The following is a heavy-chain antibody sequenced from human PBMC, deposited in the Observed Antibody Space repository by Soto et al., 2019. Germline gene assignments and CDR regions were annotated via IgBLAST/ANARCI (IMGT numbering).Heavy chain of an antibody. CDR3: ARGVGQYYDFRSGKNWFDP. J-gene: IGHJ5*02. CDR2: IWYDGSNK. Sequence: QVQLVESGGGVVQPGRSLRLSCAASGFTFSSYGMHWVRQAPGKGLEWVAVIWYDGSNKYYADSVKGRFTISRDNSKNTLYLQMNSLRAEDTAVYYCARGVGQYYDFRSGKNWFDPWGQGTLVTVSS. V-gene: IGHV3-33*01. CDR1: GFTFSSYG. D-gene: IGHD3-3*01.